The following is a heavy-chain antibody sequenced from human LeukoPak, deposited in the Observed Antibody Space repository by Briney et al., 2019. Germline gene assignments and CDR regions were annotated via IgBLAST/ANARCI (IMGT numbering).Heavy chain of an antibody. Sequence: APVKVSCKASGYTFTSYGISWVRQAPGQGLEWMAWITAYNGNANYAQKFQGRVTMTTDTSTSTAYMELRSLRSDDTAVYYCARAPERLGWFDPWGQGTLVTVSS. CDR3: ARAPERLGWFDP. D-gene: IGHD1-1*01. CDR1: GYTFTSYG. CDR2: ITAYNGNA. V-gene: IGHV1-18*01. J-gene: IGHJ5*02.